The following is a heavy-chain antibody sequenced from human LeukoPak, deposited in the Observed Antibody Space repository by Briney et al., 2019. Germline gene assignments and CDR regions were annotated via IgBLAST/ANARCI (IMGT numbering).Heavy chain of an antibody. Sequence: GGSLRLSCAASGFTFSSYAMHWVRQAPGQGLEYVSAISSNGGSTYYANSVKGRFTISRDNSKNTLYLQMGSLRAEDMAVYYCAREDGYVNFDYWGQGTLVTVSS. CDR1: GFTFSSYA. CDR2: ISSNGGST. V-gene: IGHV3-64*01. CDR3: AREDGYVNFDY. J-gene: IGHJ4*02. D-gene: IGHD5-24*01.